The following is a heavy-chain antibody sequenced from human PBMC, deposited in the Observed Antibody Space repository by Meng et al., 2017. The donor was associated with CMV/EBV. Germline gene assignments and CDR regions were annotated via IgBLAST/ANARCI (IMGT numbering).Heavy chain of an antibody. J-gene: IGHJ3*02. CDR1: GFTFGDYA. CDR3: TRAQLGVIGRAFDI. CDR2: IRSKAYGGTT. V-gene: IGHV3-49*04. D-gene: IGHD7-27*01. Sequence: GGSLRLSCTAPGFTFGDYAMSWVRQAPGKGLEWVGFIRSKAYGGTTEYAASVKGRFTISRDDSKSIAYLQMNSLKTEDTAVYYCTRAQLGVIGRAFDIWGQGTMVTVSS.